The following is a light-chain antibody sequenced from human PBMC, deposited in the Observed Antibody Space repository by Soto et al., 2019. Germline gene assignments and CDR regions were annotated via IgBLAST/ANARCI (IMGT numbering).Light chain of an antibody. CDR3: QQYDNLPPYT. CDR1: QDISNY. Sequence: DIQMTQSPSSLSASVGDRVTITCQASQDISNYLNWYQQKPGKAPKLLIYDASKLETGVPSRFSRRGSGKDFTFTISSLQPEDIATYYCQQYDNLPPYTFGQGTKLESK. CDR2: DAS. J-gene: IGKJ2*01. V-gene: IGKV1-33*01.